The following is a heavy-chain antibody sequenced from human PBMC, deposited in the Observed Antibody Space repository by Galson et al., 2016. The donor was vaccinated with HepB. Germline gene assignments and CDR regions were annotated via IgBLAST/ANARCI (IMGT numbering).Heavy chain of an antibody. V-gene: IGHV1-2*02. CDR3: VTEVRDN. CDR1: GYTFTGYF. CDR2: INPNSGGT. D-gene: IGHD1-1*01. J-gene: IGHJ4*02. Sequence: SVKVSCKASGYTFTGYFMHWVRQAPGQGLEWMGWINPNSGGTNYAQTFQGRVTMTRDTSLSPAYLELSRLRSDDTAAYYCVTEVRDNWGQGTLVTVPA.